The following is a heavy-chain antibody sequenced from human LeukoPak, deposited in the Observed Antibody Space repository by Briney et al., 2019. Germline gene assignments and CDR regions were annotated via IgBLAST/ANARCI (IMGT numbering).Heavy chain of an antibody. CDR3: VTGLMTVFGDY. CDR1: VYTLTELS. CDR2: FDPEEGEI. V-gene: IGHV1-24*01. J-gene: IGHJ4*02. Sequence: ASVNVSCKVSVYTLTELSMHWVRQAPGNGLEWMGGFDPEEGEISYTQKFQGRVTMTEDTSTDTAYMELSSLRSEDTAVYYCVTGLMTVFGDYWGQGTLVTVSS. D-gene: IGHD2-8*01.